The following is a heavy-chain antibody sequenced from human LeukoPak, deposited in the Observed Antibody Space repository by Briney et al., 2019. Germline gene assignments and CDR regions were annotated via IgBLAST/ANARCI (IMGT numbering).Heavy chain of an antibody. CDR3: GDGRSLDY. V-gene: IGHV4-34*01. CDR1: GGSFRGYY. Sequence: SETLSLTCAVYGGSFRGYYWSWIRQPPGKGLEWIGEINHSGSTNYNPSLKSRVTISVDTSKNQFSLKLSSVTAADTAVYYCGDGRSLDYWGQGTLVTVSS. CDR2: INHSGST. J-gene: IGHJ4*02.